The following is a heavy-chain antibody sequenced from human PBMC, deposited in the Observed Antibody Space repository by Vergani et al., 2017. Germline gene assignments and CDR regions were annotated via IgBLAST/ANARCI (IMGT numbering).Heavy chain of an antibody. CDR3: ARGTRDYVWGRYRPTYYYGMDV. V-gene: IGHV3-48*03. J-gene: IGHJ6*02. CDR1: GFTFDDYT. CDR2: ISSSGSTI. Sequence: EVQLVESGGVVVQPGGSLRLSCAASGFTFDDYTMHWVRQAPGKGLEWVSYISSSGSTIYYADSVKGRFTISRDNAKNSLYLQMNSLRAEDTAVYYCARGTRDYVWGRYRPTYYYGMDVWGQGTTVTVSS. D-gene: IGHD3-16*02.